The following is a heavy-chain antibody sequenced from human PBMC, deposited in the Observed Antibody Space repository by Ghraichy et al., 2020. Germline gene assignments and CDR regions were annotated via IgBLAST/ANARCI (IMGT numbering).Heavy chain of an antibody. Sequence: ASVKVSCKVSGYTLTELSMHWVRQAPGKGLEWMGGFDPEDGETIYAQKFQGRVTMTEDTSTDTAYMELSSLRSEDTAVYYCATALTDSNIQLWSGFDYWGQGTLVTVSS. D-gene: IGHD5-18*01. CDR1: GYTLTELS. V-gene: IGHV1-24*01. J-gene: IGHJ4*02. CDR2: FDPEDGET. CDR3: ATALTDSNIQLWSGFDY.